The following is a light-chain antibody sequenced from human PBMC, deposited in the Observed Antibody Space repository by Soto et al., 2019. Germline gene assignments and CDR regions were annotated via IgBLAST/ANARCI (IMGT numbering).Light chain of an antibody. CDR3: QQYNNWSWT. CDR1: QSVSSN. CDR2: GAS. Sequence: EIVMTQSPATLSVSPGERATLSCRASQSVSSNLAWYQQKPGQAPRLLIYGASTRATGIPARFSGSGSGTEFTLTISSLQSEDFAVYYCQQYNNWSWTFGQGTKVKIK. V-gene: IGKV3-15*01. J-gene: IGKJ1*01.